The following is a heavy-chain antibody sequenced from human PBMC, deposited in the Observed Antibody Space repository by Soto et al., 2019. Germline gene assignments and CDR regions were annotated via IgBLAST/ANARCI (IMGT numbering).Heavy chain of an antibody. CDR3: ARSVIGLLGGYPDSDAFDI. J-gene: IGHJ3*02. CDR2: ISAYNGNT. V-gene: IGHV1-18*01. CDR1: GYNFTSYG. D-gene: IGHD3-22*01. Sequence: ASVKVSCKASGYNFTSYGISWVRQAPGQGLEWMGWISAYNGNTNYAQKLQGRVTMTTDTSTSTAYMELRSLRSDDTAVYYCARSVIGLLGGYPDSDAFDIWGQGTMVTVSS.